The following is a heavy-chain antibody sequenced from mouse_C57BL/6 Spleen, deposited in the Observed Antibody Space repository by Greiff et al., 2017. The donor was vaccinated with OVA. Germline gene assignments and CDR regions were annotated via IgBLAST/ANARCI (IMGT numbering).Heavy chain of an antibody. V-gene: IGHV1-69*01. J-gene: IGHJ3*01. Sequence: VQLQQSGAELVMPGASVKLSCKASGYTFTSYWMHWVKQRPGQGLEWIGEIDPSDSYTNYNQKFKGKSTLTVDKSSSTAYMQLSSLTSEDSAVYYCARGDNDYFAWFAYWGQGTLVTVSA. CDR3: ARGDNDYFAWFAY. D-gene: IGHD2-4*01. CDR1: GYTFTSYW. CDR2: IDPSDSYT.